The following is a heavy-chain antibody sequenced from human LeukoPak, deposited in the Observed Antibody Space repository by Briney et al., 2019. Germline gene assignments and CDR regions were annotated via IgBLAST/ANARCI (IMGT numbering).Heavy chain of an antibody. V-gene: IGHV3-74*01. Sequence: PGGSLRLSCAASGFTFSNYWMHWVRQTPGKGLAWVSRINSDASVTTYADSVKGRFTISRDNAKNTLYLQMNSLRAEDTAVYYCARVTAVAGTSVGADAWGQGILVTVS. J-gene: IGHJ4*02. D-gene: IGHD6-19*01. CDR2: INSDASVT. CDR1: GFTFSNYW. CDR3: ARVTAVAGTSVGADA.